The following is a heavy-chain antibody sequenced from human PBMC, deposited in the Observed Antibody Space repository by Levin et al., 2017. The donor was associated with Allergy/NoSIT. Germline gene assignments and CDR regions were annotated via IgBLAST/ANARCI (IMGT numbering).Heavy chain of an antibody. J-gene: IGHJ4*02. V-gene: IGHV4-34*01. D-gene: IGHD4-23*01. CDR1: GGSFSGYY. Sequence: SQTLSLTCAVYGGSFSGYYWSWIRQPPGKGLEWIGEINHSGSTNYNPSLKSRVTISVDTSKNQFSLKLSSVTAADTAVYYCARVSTTVVPSAFDYWGQGTLVTVSS. CDR3: ARVSTTVVPSAFDY. CDR2: INHSGST.